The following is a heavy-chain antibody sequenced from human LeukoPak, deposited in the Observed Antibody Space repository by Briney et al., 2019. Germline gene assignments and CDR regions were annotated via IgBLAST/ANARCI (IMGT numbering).Heavy chain of an antibody. D-gene: IGHD7-27*01. CDR1: GYTFSGNY. J-gene: IGHJ4*02. Sequence: GASVKVSCKASGYTFSGNYIRWVRQAPGQGLEWMGWINRNSGGTNYAQKFQGRVTMTRDTSISTAYMELSRLRSDDTAVYYCARDETGLDYWGQGTLVTVSS. CDR2: INRNSGGT. CDR3: ARDETGLDY. V-gene: IGHV1-2*02.